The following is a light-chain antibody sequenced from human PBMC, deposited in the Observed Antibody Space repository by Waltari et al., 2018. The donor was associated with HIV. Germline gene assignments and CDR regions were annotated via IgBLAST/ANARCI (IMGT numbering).Light chain of an antibody. V-gene: IGKV3-15*01. J-gene: IGKJ2*01. CDR2: GAS. Sequence: EIVMTQPPATLSVSPGERATLSCRASQSVSSNLAWYQQKPGQAPRLLIYGASTRATGIPARFSGSGSGTEFTLTISSLQSEDFAVYFCQQRRNWLNTFGQGTKLEIK. CDR1: QSVSSN. CDR3: QQRRNWLNT.